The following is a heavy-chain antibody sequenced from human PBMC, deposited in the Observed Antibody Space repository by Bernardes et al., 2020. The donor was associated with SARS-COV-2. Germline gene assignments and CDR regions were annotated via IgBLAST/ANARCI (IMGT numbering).Heavy chain of an antibody. CDR3: ASDRVYGSTTYIFHY. Sequence: GGSLRLSCAASGFTFSSYSMNWVRQAPGKGLEWVSSISSSSSYIYYADSVKGRFTISRDNAKNSLYLQMNSLRAEDTAVYYCASDRVYGSTTYIFHYSGQGTLAIVSS. V-gene: IGHV3-21*01. CDR2: ISSSSSYI. CDR1: GFTFSSYS. J-gene: IGHJ4*02. D-gene: IGHD3-10*01.